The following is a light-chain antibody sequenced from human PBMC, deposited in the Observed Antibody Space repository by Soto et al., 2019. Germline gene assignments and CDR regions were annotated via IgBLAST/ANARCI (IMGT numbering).Light chain of an antibody. Sequence: QSALTQPASVSGSPGQSITISCTGTSSNVGSYKLVSWYQQHPGKAPKLMIFEVNKRPSGVSNRFSGSKSGNTASLTISGLKVEDEADYYCCSSGGSPTDVFGNGTKVTVL. CDR1: SSNVGSYKL. CDR3: CSSGGSPTDV. V-gene: IGLV2-23*02. CDR2: EVN. J-gene: IGLJ1*01.